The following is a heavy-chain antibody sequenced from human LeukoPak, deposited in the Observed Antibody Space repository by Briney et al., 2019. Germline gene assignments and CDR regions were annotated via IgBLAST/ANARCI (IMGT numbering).Heavy chain of an antibody. V-gene: IGHV3-23*01. CDR3: AKEAAAILWHYYYYMDV. J-gene: IGHJ6*03. D-gene: IGHD2-21*02. Sequence: GGSLRLSCVASGFTFSSYAMSWVRQAPGKGLEWVSAISGSGGSTYYADSVEGRFTISRDNSKNTLYLQMNSLRAEDTAVYYCAKEAAAILWHYYYYMDVWGKGTTVAVSS. CDR1: GFTFSSYA. CDR2: ISGSGGST.